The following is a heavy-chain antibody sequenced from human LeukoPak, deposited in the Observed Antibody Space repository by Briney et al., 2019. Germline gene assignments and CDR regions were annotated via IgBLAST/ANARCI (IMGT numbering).Heavy chain of an antibody. J-gene: IGHJ4*02. CDR3: AKELDSSGYFDY. CDR2: ISGSGGST. V-gene: IGHV3-23*01. Sequence: GGSLRLSCAASGFTFSNYDMSWVRQAPGKGLEWVSGISGSGGSTYHADSVKGRFTISRDNSKNTLYLHMNSLRAEDTAVYYCAKELDSSGYFDYWGQGTLVTVSS. CDR1: GFTFSNYD. D-gene: IGHD3-22*01.